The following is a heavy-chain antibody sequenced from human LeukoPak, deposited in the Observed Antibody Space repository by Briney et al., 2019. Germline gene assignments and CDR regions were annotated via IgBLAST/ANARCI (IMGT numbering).Heavy chain of an antibody. Sequence: PGGSLTLLCRASRYIFRSYDVSWPRQAPGKGLEWVSAISGSGGSTYYADSVKGRFTISRDNSKNTLYLQMNSLRAEDTAVYYCAKVVVAAGRVDYWGQGTLVTVSS. J-gene: IGHJ4*02. V-gene: IGHV3-23*01. D-gene: IGHD2-15*01. CDR2: ISGSGGST. CDR3: AKVVVAAGRVDY. CDR1: RYIFRSYD.